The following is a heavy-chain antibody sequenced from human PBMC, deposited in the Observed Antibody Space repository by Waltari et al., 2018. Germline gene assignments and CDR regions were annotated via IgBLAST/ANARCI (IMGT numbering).Heavy chain of an antibody. CDR2: IWYYGSNK. V-gene: IGHV3-33*03. D-gene: IGHD4-17*01. CDR1: GFTFSSYG. J-gene: IGHJ4*02. CDR3: ASTRGGYGDYASFDY. Sequence: QVQLVESGGGVVQPGRSLRLSCAASGFTFSSYGMHWVRQAPGKGLEWVAVIWYYGSNKYYADSVKGRFTISRDNSKNTLYLQMNSLRAEDTAVYYCASTRGGYGDYASFDYWGQGTLVTVSS.